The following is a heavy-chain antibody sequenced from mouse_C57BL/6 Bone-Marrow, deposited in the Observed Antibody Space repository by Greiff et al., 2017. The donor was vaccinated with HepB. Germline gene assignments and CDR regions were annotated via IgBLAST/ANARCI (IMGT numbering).Heavy chain of an antibody. D-gene: IGHD1-1*02. V-gene: IGHV14-3*01. Sequence: EVKLQESVAELVRPGASVKLSCTASGFNIKNTYMHWVKQRPEQGLEWIGRIVPANGNTKYAPKFQGKATITADTSSNTAYLQLSSLTSEDTAIYYCARSWWLPSYFDYWGQGTTLTVSS. CDR2: IVPANGNT. CDR1: GFNIKNTY. J-gene: IGHJ2*01. CDR3: ARSWWLPSYFDY.